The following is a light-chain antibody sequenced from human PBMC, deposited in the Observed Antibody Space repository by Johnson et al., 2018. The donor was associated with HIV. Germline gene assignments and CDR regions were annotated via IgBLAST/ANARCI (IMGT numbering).Light chain of an antibody. CDR1: SSNIGNNY. J-gene: IGLJ1*01. V-gene: IGLV1-51*01. Sequence: QPVLTQPPSVSAAPGQKVTISCSGSSSNIGNNYVSWYQQLPGTAPKLLIYDNNKRPSGIPDRFSGSKSGTSATLGITGLQTGDEADYYCGTWDSSLRVGVFGTVTQVTVL. CDR2: DNN. CDR3: GTWDSSLRVGV.